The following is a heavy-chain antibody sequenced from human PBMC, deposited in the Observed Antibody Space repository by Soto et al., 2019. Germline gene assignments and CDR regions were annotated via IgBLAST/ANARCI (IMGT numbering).Heavy chain of an antibody. J-gene: IGHJ4*02. CDR1: GDTFSFYT. CDR3: ATSYGSGYRAFDS. CDR2: VNPILSMS. Sequence: QVQLVQSGAELKKPGSSVKVSCKASGDTFSFYTINWVRQAPGLGLEWMGRVNPILSMSNYAPKFQGRVTMTADKSTSTAYIELRSLRSEDTALYYCATSYGSGYRAFDSWGQGALVTFSS. D-gene: IGHD3-10*01. V-gene: IGHV1-69*02.